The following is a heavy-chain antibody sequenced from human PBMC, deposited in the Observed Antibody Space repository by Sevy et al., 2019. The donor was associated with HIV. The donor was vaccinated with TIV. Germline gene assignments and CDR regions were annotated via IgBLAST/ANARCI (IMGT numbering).Heavy chain of an antibody. CDR2: ISSSSSYI. V-gene: IGHV3-21*01. J-gene: IGHJ4*02. D-gene: IGHD3-16*02. CDR1: GFTFSSYS. Sequence: GGSLRLSCAASGFTFSSYSMNWVRQAPGKGLEWVSSISSSSSYIYYADSVKGPFTISRDNAKNSLDLQMNSLRAEDTAVYYCARGPDYVWGSYRSIDYWGQGTLVTVSS. CDR3: ARGPDYVWGSYRSIDY.